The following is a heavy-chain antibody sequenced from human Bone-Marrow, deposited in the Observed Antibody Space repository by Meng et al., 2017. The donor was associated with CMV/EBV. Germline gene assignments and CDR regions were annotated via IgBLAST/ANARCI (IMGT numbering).Heavy chain of an antibody. CDR3: ARVAYQLPYYYDYGMDV. Sequence: GESLKISCAASGFTVSSNYMSWVRQAPGKGLEWVSVIYSGGSTYYADSVKGRFTISRDNSKNTLYIHMNSLRAEDTAVYYCARVAYQLPYYYDYGMDVWGQGHTVTVSS. CDR2: IYSGGST. D-gene: IGHD2-2*01. V-gene: IGHV3-53*01. J-gene: IGHJ6*02. CDR1: GFTVSSNY.